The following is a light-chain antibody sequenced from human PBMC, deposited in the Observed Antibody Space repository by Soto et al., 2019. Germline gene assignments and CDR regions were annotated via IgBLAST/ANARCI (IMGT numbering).Light chain of an antibody. J-gene: IGKJ1*01. CDR3: QQFGVWPS. CDR1: QSVTSH. V-gene: IGKV3D-15*01. Sequence: EIRMTQSPATLSVSPGDNATLSCRASQSVTSHVVWYQQKPGQAPRLLTSDSSTRAPGNPDRFSGSGSGTEFTLSVSSLQSDDFAVYVCQQFGVWPSFGLAKKVEI. CDR2: DSS.